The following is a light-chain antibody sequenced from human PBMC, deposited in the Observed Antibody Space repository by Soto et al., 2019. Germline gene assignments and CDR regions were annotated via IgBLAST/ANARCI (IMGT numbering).Light chain of an antibody. Sequence: DIQMTQSPSSLSASAGDRVTITCRAGQSISSYLNWYQQKPGKAPQLLIYAASSLQSGVQSRFSGSGSGADFSLTISSLQPEDSATYYYHQSYNTWTLGQGTKVEI. V-gene: IGKV1-39*01. J-gene: IGKJ1*01. CDR2: AAS. CDR3: HQSYNTWT. CDR1: QSISSY.